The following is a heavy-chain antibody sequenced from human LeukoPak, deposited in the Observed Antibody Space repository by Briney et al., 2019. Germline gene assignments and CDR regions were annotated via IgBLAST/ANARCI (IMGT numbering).Heavy chain of an antibody. V-gene: IGHV4-38-2*02. D-gene: IGHD3-22*01. Sequence: PSETLSLTCTVSGYSISSGYYWGWIRQPPGKGLEWIGSIFHSGSTYYNQSLKGRVTISVDTSKNQFSLKLSSVTAADTAVYYCARRTYYYDSSADYWGQGTLVTVSS. CDR3: ARRTYYYDSSADY. CDR1: GYSISSGYY. J-gene: IGHJ4*02. CDR2: IFHSGST.